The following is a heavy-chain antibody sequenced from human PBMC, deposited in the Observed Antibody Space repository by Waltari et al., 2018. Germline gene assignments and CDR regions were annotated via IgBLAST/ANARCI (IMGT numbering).Heavy chain of an antibody. CDR2: IHISGST. D-gene: IGHD4-17*01. Sequence: QPQLQESGPGLEKPSETLSLTCTVSVGPITTRSYHWAWSRQTPGKGLEWIGSIHISGSTYYNPSLRSRVTMSVDTSNNQFSLKLTSVTAADTAVYYCARQPPTTVPTPRSPFDTWGQGTMVSVSS. V-gene: IGHV4-39*07. CDR3: ARQPPTTVPTPRSPFDT. J-gene: IGHJ3*02. CDR1: VGPITTRSYH.